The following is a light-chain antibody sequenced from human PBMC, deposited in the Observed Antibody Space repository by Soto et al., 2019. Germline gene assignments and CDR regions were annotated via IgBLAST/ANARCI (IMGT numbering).Light chain of an antibody. J-gene: IGKJ1*01. V-gene: IGKV3-11*01. CDR3: QQRSSWPWT. CDR2: DAT. CDR1: QSVRSY. Sequence: EILLTQSPATLSLSPGERATLSCRASQSVRSYLAWYQQKPGQASRLLICDATDRATGIPARFSGSGSETDFTLTISSLEPEDFAVYYCQQRSSWPWTFGQGTKVEIK.